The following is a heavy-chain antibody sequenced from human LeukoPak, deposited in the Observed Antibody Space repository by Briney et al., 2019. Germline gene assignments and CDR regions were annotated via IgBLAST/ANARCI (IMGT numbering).Heavy chain of an antibody. Sequence: ASVKVSCKASGYTFSSYYIHWVRQAPGQGLEWMGIINPSGGSTSYTQKFQGRVTMTRDTSTSTVYMELSSLRSEDTAVYYCAKDTADGGRRLDYWGQGTLVTVSS. CDR1: GYTFSSYY. D-gene: IGHD3-16*01. CDR3: AKDTADGGRRLDY. J-gene: IGHJ4*02. CDR2: INPSGGST. V-gene: IGHV1-46*01.